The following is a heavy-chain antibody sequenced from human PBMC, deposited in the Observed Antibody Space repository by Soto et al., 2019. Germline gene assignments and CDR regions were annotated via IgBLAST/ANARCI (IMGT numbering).Heavy chain of an antibody. Sequence: PSETLSLTCSVSGGSITSSSYYWGWIRRPPGKGLEWIGTIYYSGSTSYNPSLKSRVTISVDTSKNQFSLKLSSVTAADTAVYYCARYSRVGTYYYYGKDVWGQGTTVTVSS. CDR1: GGSITSSSYY. D-gene: IGHD2-15*01. CDR3: ARYSRVGTYYYYGKDV. J-gene: IGHJ6*02. V-gene: IGHV4-61*05. CDR2: IYYSGST.